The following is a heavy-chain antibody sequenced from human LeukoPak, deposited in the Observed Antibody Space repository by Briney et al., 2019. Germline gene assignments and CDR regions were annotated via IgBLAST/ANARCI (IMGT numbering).Heavy chain of an antibody. D-gene: IGHD3-16*01. CDR1: DDSIRDYY. J-gene: IGHJ4*02. CDR2: FYNSGRS. V-gene: IGHV4-59*01. Sequence: PSETLSLTCTVSDDSIRDYYRGWIRQPPGKGLEWIGYFYNSGRSTYNPSLQSRVTISADTSKNHFSLKLNSVTTADTAVYYCTRGAGWLIDYWGQGILVTVSS. CDR3: TRGAGWLIDY.